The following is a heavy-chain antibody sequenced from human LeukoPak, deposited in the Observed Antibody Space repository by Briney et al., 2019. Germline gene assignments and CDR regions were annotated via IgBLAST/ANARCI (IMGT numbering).Heavy chain of an antibody. CDR1: GYSFTDYY. Sequence: ASVKVSCKASGYSFTDYYMHWVRQAPGQGLEWMGWINPDSGGTKYAQKFQGRVTMTTDTSTSTAYMELRSLRSDDTAVYYCAREGGPTGGAQDYWGQGTLVTVSS. V-gene: IGHV1-2*02. CDR2: INPDSGGT. J-gene: IGHJ4*02. D-gene: IGHD1-1*01. CDR3: AREGGPTGGAQDY.